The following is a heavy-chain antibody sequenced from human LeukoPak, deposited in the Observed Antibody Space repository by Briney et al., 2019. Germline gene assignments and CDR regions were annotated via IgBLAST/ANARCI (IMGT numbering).Heavy chain of an antibody. V-gene: IGHV4-59*13. D-gene: IGHD6-19*01. CDR1: GGSISSYY. CDR2: MSYSGST. J-gene: IGHJ4*02. CDR3: AGAGSAWSFDY. Sequence: SETLSLTCTVSGGSISSYYWSWIRQPPGKGLEWIGYMSYSGSTNYNPSLKSRVTISVDTSKNQLSLKLSSVTAADTAVYFCAGAGSAWSFDYWGQGTLVTVSS.